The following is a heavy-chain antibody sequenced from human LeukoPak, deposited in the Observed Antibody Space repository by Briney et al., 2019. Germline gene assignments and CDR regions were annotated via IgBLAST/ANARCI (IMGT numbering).Heavy chain of an antibody. D-gene: IGHD1-20*01. J-gene: IGHJ3*02. CDR1: GYTFTSYA. Sequence: ASVKVSCKASGYTFTSYAMHWVRQAPGQRLEWMGWSNAGNGNTKYSQESQGRVTITRDTSASTAYMELSSLRSEDMAVYYCARANRLTGAFDIWGQGTMVTVSS. CDR3: ARANRLTGAFDI. CDR2: SNAGNGNT. V-gene: IGHV1-3*02.